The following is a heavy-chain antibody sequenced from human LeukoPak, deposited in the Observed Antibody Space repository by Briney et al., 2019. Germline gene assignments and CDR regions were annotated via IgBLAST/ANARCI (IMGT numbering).Heavy chain of an antibody. CDR2: INPNSGGT. CDR3: ARDSSGWYVPARVFNY. CDR1: GYTFTAYY. V-gene: IGHV1-2*02. Sequence: ASVKVSCKASGYTFTAYYMHWVRQAPGQGLEWMGWINPNSGGTNYAQKFQGRVTMTRDTSISTAYMELSRLRSDDTAVYYCARDSSGWYVPARVFNYWGQGTLVTVSS. J-gene: IGHJ4*02. D-gene: IGHD6-19*01.